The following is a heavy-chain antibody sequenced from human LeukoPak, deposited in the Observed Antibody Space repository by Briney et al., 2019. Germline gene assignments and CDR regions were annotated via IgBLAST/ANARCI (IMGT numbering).Heavy chain of an antibody. Sequence: SETLSLTCTVSGGSISSSSYYWGWIRQPPGKGLEWIGSIYYSGSTYYNPSLKSRVTISVDTSKNQFSLKLSSVTAADTAVYYCSLRQLALVDYWGQGTLVTVSS. CDR3: SLRQLALVDY. D-gene: IGHD6-6*01. CDR2: IYYSGST. V-gene: IGHV4-39*01. J-gene: IGHJ4*02. CDR1: GGSISSSSYY.